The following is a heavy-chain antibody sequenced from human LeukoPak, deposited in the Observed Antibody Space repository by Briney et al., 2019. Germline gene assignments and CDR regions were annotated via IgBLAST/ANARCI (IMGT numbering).Heavy chain of an antibody. V-gene: IGHV4-39*07. CDR2: IYYSGST. CDR3: ARVAGSGYFSNWFDP. D-gene: IGHD3-22*01. Sequence: SETLSLTCTVSGGSISSSSYYWGWIRQPPGKGLEWIGSIYYSGSTYYNPSLKSRVTISVDTSKNQFSLKLSSVTAADTAVYYCARVAGSGYFSNWFDPWGQGTLVTVSS. CDR1: GGSISSSSYY. J-gene: IGHJ5*02.